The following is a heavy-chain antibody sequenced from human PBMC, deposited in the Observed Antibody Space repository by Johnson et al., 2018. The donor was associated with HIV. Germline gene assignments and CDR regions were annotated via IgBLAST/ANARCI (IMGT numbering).Heavy chain of an antibody. D-gene: IGHD3-16*01. CDR1: GFTFDDYA. V-gene: IGHV3-9*01. Sequence: VQLVESGGGLVQPGRSLRLSCAASGFTFDDYAMHWVRQAPGKGLEWVSGISWNSGSIGYADSVKGRFTISRDNAKNSLYLQMNSLRAEDTAVYYWARDPSVGASCAFDIGGQGTMVTVSS. CDR2: ISWNSGSI. J-gene: IGHJ3*02. CDR3: ARDPSVGASCAFDI.